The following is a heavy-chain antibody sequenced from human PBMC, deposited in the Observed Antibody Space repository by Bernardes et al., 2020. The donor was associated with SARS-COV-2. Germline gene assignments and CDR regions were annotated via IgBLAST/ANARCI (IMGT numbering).Heavy chain of an antibody. J-gene: IGHJ5*02. CDR2: INHSCST. V-gene: IGHV4-34*01. Sequence: SETLSLTCAVYGGSFSGYYWSWIRQPPGKGLEWIGEINHSCSTNYYPSPNIRVTISVDTSKNQFSLKLSSVTAADTAVYYCARGGSHRWGSTSGYSCDSGYWFHPWGQGTLGTVSS. CDR3: ARGGSHRWGSTSGYSCDSGYWFHP. CDR1: GGSFSGYY. D-gene: IGHD2-2*01.